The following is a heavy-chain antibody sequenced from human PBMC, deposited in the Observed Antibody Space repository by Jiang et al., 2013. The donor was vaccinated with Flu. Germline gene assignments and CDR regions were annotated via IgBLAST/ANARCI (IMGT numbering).Heavy chain of an antibody. Sequence: TCAVYGGSFSGYHWSWIRQPPGKGLEWIGEINHSGSTNYKPSLKSRVTISVDTSKNQFSLKLSSVTAADTAVYYCATGEETFDYWGQGTLVTVSS. CDR3: ATGEETFDY. V-gene: IGHV4-34*01. CDR2: INHSGST. J-gene: IGHJ4*02. CDR1: GGSFSGYH. D-gene: IGHD3-10*01.